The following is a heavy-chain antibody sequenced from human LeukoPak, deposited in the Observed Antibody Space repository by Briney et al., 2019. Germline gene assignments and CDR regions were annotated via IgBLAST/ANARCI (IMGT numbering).Heavy chain of an antibody. CDR2: ISYDGSNK. Sequence: GRSLRLSCAASGFTFSSYAMHWVRQAPGKGLEWVAVISYDGSNKYYADSVKGRFTISRDNSKNTLYLQVNSLRAEDTAVYYCARRCSSTSCPVDYWGQGTLVTVSS. V-gene: IGHV3-30-3*01. J-gene: IGHJ4*02. D-gene: IGHD2-2*01. CDR3: ARRCSSTSCPVDY. CDR1: GFTFSSYA.